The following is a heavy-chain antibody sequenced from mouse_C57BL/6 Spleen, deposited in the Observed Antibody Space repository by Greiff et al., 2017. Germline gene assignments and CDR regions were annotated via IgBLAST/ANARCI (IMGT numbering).Heavy chain of an antibody. CDR3: ARYYGSSPYYYAMDY. V-gene: IGHV5-4*01. CDR2: ISDGGSYT. J-gene: IGHJ4*01. D-gene: IGHD1-1*01. CDR1: GFTFSSYA. Sequence: EVQGVESGGGLVKPGGSLKLSCAASGFTFSSYAMSWVRQTPEKRLEWVATISDGGSYTYYPDNVKGRFTISRDNAKNNLYLQMSHLKSEDTAMYYCARYYGSSPYYYAMDYWGQGTSVTVSS.